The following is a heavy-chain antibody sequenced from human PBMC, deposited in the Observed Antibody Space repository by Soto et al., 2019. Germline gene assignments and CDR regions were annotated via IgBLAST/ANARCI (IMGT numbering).Heavy chain of an antibody. CDR3: AKDASGSGYFDS. CDR2: ISYDGSNK. Sequence: GGSLRLSCAASGFTFSSYGMHWVRQAPGKGLEWVAVISYDGSNKYYADSVKGRFTISRDNSKNTLYLQMNSLRAEDTAVYYCAKDASGSGYFDSWGQGTLVPVSS. CDR1: GFTFSSYG. V-gene: IGHV3-30*18. D-gene: IGHD3-10*01. J-gene: IGHJ4*02.